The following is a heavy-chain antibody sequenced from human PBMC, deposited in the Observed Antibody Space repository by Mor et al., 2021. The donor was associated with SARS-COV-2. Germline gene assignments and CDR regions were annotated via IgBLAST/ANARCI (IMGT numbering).Heavy chain of an antibody. CDR2: ISYDGSNK. D-gene: IGHD3-3*01. Sequence: VAVISYDGSNKYYADSVKGRFTISRDNSKNTLYLQMNSLRAEDTAVYYCAKDQDYYDFWSGPYYGMDVWGQGTTVTVSS. V-gene: IGHV3-30*18. J-gene: IGHJ6*02. CDR3: AKDQDYYDFWSGPYYGMDV.